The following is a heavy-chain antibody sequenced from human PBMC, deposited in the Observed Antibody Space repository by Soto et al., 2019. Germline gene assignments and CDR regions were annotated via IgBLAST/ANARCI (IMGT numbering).Heavy chain of an antibody. V-gene: IGHV3-30*18. CDR2: ISYDGSNK. CDR3: AKGSRGWFDP. J-gene: IGHJ5*02. CDR1: GFTFSSYG. Sequence: VQLVESGGGVVQPGRSLRLSCAASGFTFSSYGMHWVRQAPGKGLEWVAVISYDGSNKYYADSVKGRFTISRDNSKNTLYLQMNSLRAEDTAVYYCAKGSRGWFDPWGQGTLVTVSS.